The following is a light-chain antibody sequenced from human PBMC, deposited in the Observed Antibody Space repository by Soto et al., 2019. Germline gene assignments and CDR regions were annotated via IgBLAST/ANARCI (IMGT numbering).Light chain of an antibody. CDR3: QQYANSPGT. V-gene: IGKV3-20*01. CDR1: QSVSSSY. Sequence: EIVLTQSPGTLSLSPGERATLSCRASQSVSSSYLAWYQQKPGQAPRLLIYGASSRATGIPDRFSGSGSGTDFTLTISRLEPEDFAVYYCQQYANSPGTFGQATNVEIK. J-gene: IGKJ1*01. CDR2: GAS.